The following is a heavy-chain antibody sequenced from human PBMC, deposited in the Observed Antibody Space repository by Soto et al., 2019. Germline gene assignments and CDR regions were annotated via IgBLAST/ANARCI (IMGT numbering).Heavy chain of an antibody. Sequence: QVQLVESGGGVVQPGRSLRLSCAASGFTFSSYAMQWVRQAPGKGLEWVAVISYDGSNKYYADSVKGRFTISRDNSKNTLYLQMNSLRAEDTAVYYCARDIDNDFWSGYYTGYGMHVWGQGTTVTVSS. J-gene: IGHJ6*02. V-gene: IGHV3-30-3*01. D-gene: IGHD3-3*01. CDR2: ISYDGSNK. CDR3: ARDIDNDFWSGYYTGYGMHV. CDR1: GFTFSSYA.